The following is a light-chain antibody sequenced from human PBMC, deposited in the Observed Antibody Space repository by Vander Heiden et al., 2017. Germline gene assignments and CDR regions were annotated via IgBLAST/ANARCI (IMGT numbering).Light chain of an antibody. Sequence: TGLTQSPATLSLSPGEGATLSCRASQSVSSYLAWYQQKPGQAPRLLIYDASNRATGIPARFSGSGSGTDFTLTISSLEPEDFAVYYCQQRSNWLTFGGGTKVEIK. CDR3: QQRSNWLT. CDR2: DAS. V-gene: IGKV3-11*01. J-gene: IGKJ4*01. CDR1: QSVSSY.